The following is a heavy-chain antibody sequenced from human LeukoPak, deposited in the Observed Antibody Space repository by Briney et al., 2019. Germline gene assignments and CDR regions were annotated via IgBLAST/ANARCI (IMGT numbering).Heavy chain of an antibody. Sequence: ASVTVSCKTSGYVFTPHHIHWMRQAPGQGLELLGWVSAANNPEYSQKFQGRVVITRDASATTSYLELNSLRSEDTAVYYCAMSVEMPPIPSFDYWGQGTLVTVSS. CDR1: GYVFTPHH. D-gene: IGHD5-24*01. J-gene: IGHJ4*02. V-gene: IGHV1-3*01. CDR3: AMSVEMPPIPSFDY. CDR2: VSAANNP.